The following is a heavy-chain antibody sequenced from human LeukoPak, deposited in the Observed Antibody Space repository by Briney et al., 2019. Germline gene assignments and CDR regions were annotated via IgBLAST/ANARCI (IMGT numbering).Heavy chain of an antibody. V-gene: IGHV4-59*08. CDR3: ARHFLVVDGYTTEQYYFDY. J-gene: IGHJ4*02. CDR1: GGSITSYY. CDR2: IYYSEST. Sequence: PQETLSLTCIVPGGSITSYYRCSTRQPPGEGLEWIEYIYYSESTNYNPSLKSRVTISVDTSRNQFSLKLSSVTAADTAVYYCARHFLVVDGYTTEQYYFDYWGQGTLVTVSS. D-gene: IGHD5-24*01.